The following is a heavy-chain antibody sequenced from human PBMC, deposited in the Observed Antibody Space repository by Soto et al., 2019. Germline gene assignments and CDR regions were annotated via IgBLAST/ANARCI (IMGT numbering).Heavy chain of an antibody. CDR2: IYSGGST. J-gene: IGHJ4*02. Sequence: EVQLVESGGGLVQPGGSLRLSCAASGFTVSSNYMSWVRQAPGKGLEWVSVIYSGGSTYYADSVKGRFTISRDNSKKTLYLQMNSLRAEGTAGYYCARDLASPGIVDWGQGTLVTVSS. CDR1: GFTVSSNY. V-gene: IGHV3-66*01. CDR3: ARDLASPGIVD. D-gene: IGHD3-10*01.